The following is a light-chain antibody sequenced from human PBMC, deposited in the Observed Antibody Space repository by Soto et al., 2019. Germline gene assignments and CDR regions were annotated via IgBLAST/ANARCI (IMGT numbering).Light chain of an antibody. J-gene: IGLJ2*01. Sequence: QSVLTQPASVSGSPGQSITISCAGTMRDVGAYNLVSWYQQHPGRAPQLIIYEVRNRPSGISFRFSDSKSGNTASLTISGLQAEDEADYYCSSYTSKSSLIFGGGTKVTVL. CDR2: EVR. CDR3: SSYTSKSSLI. V-gene: IGLV2-14*01. CDR1: MRDVGAYNL.